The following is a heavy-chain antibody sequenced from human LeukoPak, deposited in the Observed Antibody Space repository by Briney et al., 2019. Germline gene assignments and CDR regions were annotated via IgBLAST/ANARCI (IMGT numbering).Heavy chain of an antibody. V-gene: IGHV1-18*01. J-gene: IGHJ4*02. CDR1: GYTFTSYG. Sequence: ASVKVSCKASGYTFTSYGISWVRQAPGQGLEWMGWISAYNGNTNYAQKLQGRVTMTTDTSTSTAYMELRSLRSDDTAVYYCARLHLVSSGWYPMADSWGQGTLVTVSS. CDR2: ISAYNGNT. D-gene: IGHD6-19*01. CDR3: ARLHLVSSGWYPMADS.